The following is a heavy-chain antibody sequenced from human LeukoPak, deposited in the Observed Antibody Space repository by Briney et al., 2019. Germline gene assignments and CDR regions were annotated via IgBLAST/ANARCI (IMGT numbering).Heavy chain of an antibody. D-gene: IGHD2-2*01. V-gene: IGHV1-2*02. CDR1: GYTFSDDY. Sequence: ASVKVSCKASGYTFSDDYMHWVRQAPGQGLEWLGWNNPNTGVTNYAQKLQGRVTMTTDTSTSTAYMELRSLRSDDTAVYYCAVGDIVVVPAAMSYWGQGTLVTVSS. CDR2: NNPNTGVT. CDR3: AVGDIVVVPAAMSY. J-gene: IGHJ4*02.